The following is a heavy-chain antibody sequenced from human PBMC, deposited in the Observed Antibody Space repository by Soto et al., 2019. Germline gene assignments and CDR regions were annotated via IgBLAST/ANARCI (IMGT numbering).Heavy chain of an antibody. V-gene: IGHV3-48*01. CDR1: GFTFSSYS. Sequence: GGSLRLSCAASGFTFSSYSMNWVRQAPGKGLEWVSYISSSSSTIYYADSVKGRFTISRDNAKNSLYLQMNSLRAEDTAVYYCARAKYYDILTGYDIDYYYYYMDVWGKGTTVTVSS. CDR3: ARAKYYDILTGYDIDYYYYYMDV. J-gene: IGHJ6*03. CDR2: ISSSSSTI. D-gene: IGHD3-9*01.